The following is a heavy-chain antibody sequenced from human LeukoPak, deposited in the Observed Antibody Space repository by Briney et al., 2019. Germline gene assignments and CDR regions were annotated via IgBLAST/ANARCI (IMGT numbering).Heavy chain of an antibody. CDR3: AKGFNFAFDN. J-gene: IGHJ4*02. D-gene: IGHD1-1*01. V-gene: IGHV3-74*01. CDR1: GFSFSNFW. Sequence: PGGSLRLSCAASGFSFSNFWMHWVRQAPGMGLVWVSQINPDGTAALYADSVKGRFTISRDNAKNTLYLQMNTLRADDTAVYYCAKGFNFAFDNWGQGILVTVSS. CDR2: INPDGTAA.